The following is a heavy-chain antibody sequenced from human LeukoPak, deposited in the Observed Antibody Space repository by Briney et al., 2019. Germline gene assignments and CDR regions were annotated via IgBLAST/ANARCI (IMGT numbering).Heavy chain of an antibody. D-gene: IGHD3-22*01. CDR1: GFSLRDYA. V-gene: IGHV3-49*03. CDR2: IRTKYNGGST. J-gene: IGHJ4*02. CDR3: VRHDSRVLGDLPDY. Sequence: PGGSLRLSCSGSGFSLRDYAVSSFRQTPGKGPEWVAFIRTKYNGGSTSYAASVKDRFTISRDDSKRLAYLNMDNLKSEDTATYYCVRHDSRVLGDLPDYWGQGTLVTVSS.